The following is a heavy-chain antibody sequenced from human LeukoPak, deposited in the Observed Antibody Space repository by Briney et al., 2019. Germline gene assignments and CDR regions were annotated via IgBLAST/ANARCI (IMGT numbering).Heavy chain of an antibody. CDR1: GYSFTSYW. Sequence: GESLKISCNSSGYSFTSYWIGWVRQMPGKGLEWMGIIYPGDSDTRYSPSFQGQVTISADKSISTAYLQWSSLKASDTAMYYCAGRPVDYGEYYFDYWGQGTLVTVSS. CDR2: IYPGDSDT. D-gene: IGHD4-17*01. V-gene: IGHV5-51*01. CDR3: AGRPVDYGEYYFDY. J-gene: IGHJ4*02.